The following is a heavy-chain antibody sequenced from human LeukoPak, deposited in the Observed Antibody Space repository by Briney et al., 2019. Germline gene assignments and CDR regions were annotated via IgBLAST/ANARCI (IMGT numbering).Heavy chain of an antibody. D-gene: IGHD3-22*01. J-gene: IGHJ3*02. CDR1: GFTFSDYG. Sequence: GGSLRLSCAASGFTFSDYGMHWVRQAAGKGLEWVAFIRYDGSNKYYADSVKGRFTISRDNSKNTLYLQMNSLRAEDTAVYYCARGITMIVVVTNDAFDIWGQGTMVTVSS. CDR2: IRYDGSNK. CDR3: ARGITMIVVVTNDAFDI. V-gene: IGHV3-30*02.